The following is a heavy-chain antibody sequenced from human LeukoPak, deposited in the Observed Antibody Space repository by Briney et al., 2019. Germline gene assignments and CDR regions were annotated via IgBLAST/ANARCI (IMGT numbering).Heavy chain of an antibody. V-gene: IGHV1-2*02. J-gene: IGHJ4*02. Sequence: ASVKVSCKTSGYTFTGYYMHWVRQAPGQGLEWMGWINPNSGATNYVQEFQGRVTMTRDTSISTAYMELSGLRSDDTAIFYCAREGREFGPHKLAAFDYWGQGTLVTVSS. CDR1: GYTFTGYY. CDR3: AREGREFGPHKLAAFDY. CDR2: INPNSGAT. D-gene: IGHD3-10*01.